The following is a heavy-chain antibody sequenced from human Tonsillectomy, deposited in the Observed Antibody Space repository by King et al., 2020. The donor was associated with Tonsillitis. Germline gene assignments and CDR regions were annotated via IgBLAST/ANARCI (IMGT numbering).Heavy chain of an antibody. CDR2: AYYRSKWYN. D-gene: IGHD1-1*01. Sequence: VQLQQSGPGLVKPSQTLSLTCSIPGDSVSSKSAAWNWIRQSPSRGLGWLGRAYYRSKWYNDYAVSVESLITINPDTSKNQFSLPLNSVTPEDTAVYYCASGKLERRFLIYYYYYGMDVWGQGTTVTVSS. CDR3: ASGKLERRFLIYYYYYGMDV. J-gene: IGHJ6*02. V-gene: IGHV6-1*01. CDR1: GDSVSSKSAA.